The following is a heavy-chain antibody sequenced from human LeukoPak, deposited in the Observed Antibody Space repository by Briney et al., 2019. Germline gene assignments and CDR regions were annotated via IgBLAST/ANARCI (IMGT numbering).Heavy chain of an antibody. V-gene: IGHV3-48*03. D-gene: IGHD3-10*01. Sequence: PGGSLRLSCAASGFTFSSYEMNWVRQAPGKGLEWVSYISSSGDTVYYADSVKGRFTSSRDNAKNSLFLQMNSLRGEDTAVHYCAREGGSDIWGQGTLVSVSS. J-gene: IGHJ3*02. CDR1: GFTFSSYE. CDR3: AREGGSDI. CDR2: ISSSGDTV.